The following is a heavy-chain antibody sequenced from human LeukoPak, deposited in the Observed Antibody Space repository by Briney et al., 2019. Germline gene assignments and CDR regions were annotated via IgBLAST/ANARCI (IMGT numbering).Heavy chain of an antibody. J-gene: IGHJ6*02. Sequence: GASVKVSCKASGGTFSSYAISWVRQAPGQGLEWMGGIIPIFGTANYAQKFQGRVTITADESTSTAYMELSSLRSEDTAVYYCATLRRENYYYYYGMDAWGQGTTVTVSS. D-gene: IGHD6-25*01. CDR1: GGTFSSYA. CDR3: ATLRRENYYYYYGMDA. V-gene: IGHV1-69*13. CDR2: IIPIFGTA.